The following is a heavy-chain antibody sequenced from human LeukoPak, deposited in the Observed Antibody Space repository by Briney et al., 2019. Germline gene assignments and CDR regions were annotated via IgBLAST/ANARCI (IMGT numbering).Heavy chain of an antibody. CDR1: GYTFTNNY. Sequence: ASVKVSFTASGYTFTNNYLHWVRQAPGQGLEWVGMIYPRDGSTSYAQNFQGRVTVTRDTSTTTVHMELRGLRSEDTAVYYCARDQEGFDYWGQGTVVTVSS. J-gene: IGHJ4*02. CDR2: IYPRDGST. CDR3: ARDQEGFDY. V-gene: IGHV1-46*01.